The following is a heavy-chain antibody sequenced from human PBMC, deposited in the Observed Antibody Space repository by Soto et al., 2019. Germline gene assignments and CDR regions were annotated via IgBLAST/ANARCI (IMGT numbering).Heavy chain of an antibody. CDR3: ARDTGSSSGLHPTNYSGMDV. V-gene: IGHV1-69*01. Sequence: QVQLVQSGAEVKKPGSSVEVSCKASGGTFSSYAISWVRQAPGQGLEWMGGIIPIFGTANYAQKFQGRVTITADESTSTAYMELSSLRSEDTAVYCCARDTGSSSGLHPTNYSGMDVWGQGTTVTVSS. CDR2: IIPIFGTA. J-gene: IGHJ6*02. D-gene: IGHD6-6*01. CDR1: GGTFSSYA.